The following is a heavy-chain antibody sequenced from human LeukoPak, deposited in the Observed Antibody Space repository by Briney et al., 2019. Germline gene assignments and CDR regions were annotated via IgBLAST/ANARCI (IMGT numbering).Heavy chain of an antibody. V-gene: IGHV3-23*01. J-gene: IGHJ4*02. CDR2: ISGSGGST. D-gene: IGHD2-2*01. CDR1: GFTFSSYA. CDR3: AKDLRYCSSTSCLT. Sequence: PGGSLRLSCAASGFTFSSYAMSWVRQAPGKGLEWVSAISGSGGSTYYADSVKGRFTISRDNSKNTLYLKMNSLRAEDTAVYYCAKDLRYCSSTSCLTRGQGTLVTVSS.